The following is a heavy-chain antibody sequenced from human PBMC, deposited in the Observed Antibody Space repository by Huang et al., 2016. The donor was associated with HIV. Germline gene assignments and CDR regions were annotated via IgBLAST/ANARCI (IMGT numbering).Heavy chain of an antibody. Sequence: EVQLVQSGAAVKKPGESLKSSCKGSGYSFTNYWIGWVRQMSGKGLEWMGFIYPSDSDTQYSPSIQGQGTSSADKSNTTAYLQWSSLKALDTARYYGARTPDIQLWPFDHWGQGTLVTVSS. CDR1: GYSFTNYW. CDR2: IYPSDSDT. D-gene: IGHD1-1*01. CDR3: ARTPDIQLWPFDH. V-gene: IGHV5-51*03. J-gene: IGHJ4*02.